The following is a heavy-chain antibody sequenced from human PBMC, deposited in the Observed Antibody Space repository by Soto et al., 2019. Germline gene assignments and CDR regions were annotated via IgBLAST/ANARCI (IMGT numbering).Heavy chain of an antibody. V-gene: IGHV1-8*01. Sequence: QVQLVQSGAEVKKPGASVKVSCKASGYTFTSYDINWVRQATGQGRAWMGWMNPNSGNTGYAQKVQGRVTMTRNTAISTAYMELSSLRSEDTAVYYCARDHSSGWYGPYYYYGMDVWGQGTTVTVSS. CDR3: ARDHSSGWYGPYYYYGMDV. J-gene: IGHJ6*02. D-gene: IGHD6-19*01. CDR1: GYTFTSYD. CDR2: MNPNSGNT.